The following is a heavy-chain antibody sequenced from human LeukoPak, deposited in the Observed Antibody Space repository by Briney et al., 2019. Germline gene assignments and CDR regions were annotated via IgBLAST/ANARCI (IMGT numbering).Heavy chain of an antibody. V-gene: IGHV4-34*01. Sequence: SETLSLTCAVYGGSFNFYYWTWVRQPPGKGLEWIGEVYHLGTTAYNPSLASRVTISVDTSKNQFSLRLNSVTAADTAVYYCARGVFPGIPRKNYFDPWGQGILVTVSS. CDR2: VYHLGTT. CDR1: GGSFNFYY. CDR3: ARGVFPGIPRKNYFDP. D-gene: IGHD1-14*01. J-gene: IGHJ5*02.